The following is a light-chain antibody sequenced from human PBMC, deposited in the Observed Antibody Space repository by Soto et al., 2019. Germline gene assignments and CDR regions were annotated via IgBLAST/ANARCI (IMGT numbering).Light chain of an antibody. Sequence: DIVMTQSPLSLPVTPGEPASISCRSSQSLLHSNGYNYLDRYLQKPGQSPQLLIYLGSNRASGVPDRFSGSGSGTDFTLKISRVEAADVGVYYCMQALQTPSTFGQGTRLEIK. CDR2: LGS. CDR1: QSLLHSNGYNY. V-gene: IGKV2-28*01. J-gene: IGKJ5*01. CDR3: MQALQTPST.